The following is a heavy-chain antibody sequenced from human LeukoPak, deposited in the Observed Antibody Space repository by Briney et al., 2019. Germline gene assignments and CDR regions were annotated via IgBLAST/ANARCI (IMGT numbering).Heavy chain of an antibody. CDR1: GFTFSNTW. CDR3: TTGLRAAYTN. D-gene: IGHD3-16*01. CDR2: IQSKTDGGTT. Sequence: GGTLRLSCAASGFTFSNTWMSWVRHAPGKGLEWVCLIQSKTDGGTTDYAAPVKGRFTISRDESKNTLYLQMNSLKTEDTAVYYCTTGLRAAYTNWGLGTLVTVSS. V-gene: IGHV3-15*01. J-gene: IGHJ4*02.